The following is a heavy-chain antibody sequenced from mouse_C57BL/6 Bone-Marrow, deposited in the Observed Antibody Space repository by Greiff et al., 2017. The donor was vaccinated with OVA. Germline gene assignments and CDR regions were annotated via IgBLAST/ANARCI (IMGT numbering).Heavy chain of an antibody. J-gene: IGHJ1*03. Sequence: EVQLQQSVAELVRPGASVKLSCTASGFNIKNTYMHWVKQRPEQGLEWIGRIDPANGNTKYAPKFQGKATITADTSSNTAYLQLSSLTSEDTDIYYSARDYGSSLWYLDVWGTGTTVTVSS. V-gene: IGHV14-3*01. CDR1: GFNIKNTY. CDR2: IDPANGNT. D-gene: IGHD1-1*01. CDR3: ARDYGSSLWYLDV.